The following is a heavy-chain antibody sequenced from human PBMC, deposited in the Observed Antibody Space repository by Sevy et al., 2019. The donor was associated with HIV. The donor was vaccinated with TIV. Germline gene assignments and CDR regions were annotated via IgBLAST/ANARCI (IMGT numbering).Heavy chain of an antibody. Sequence: SETLSLTCSVSGGSMNLYYWSWIRQPPGKGLEWIAYIYYSGKTNYNPSLKSRLTMSVYTSNNQFSLKLTSVTAGDTAVYYCARVGFNWNDVDNWGQGTLFTVSS. V-gene: IGHV4-59*01. CDR2: IYYSGKT. CDR3: ARVGFNWNDVDN. D-gene: IGHD1-20*01. CDR1: GGSMNLYY. J-gene: IGHJ4*02.